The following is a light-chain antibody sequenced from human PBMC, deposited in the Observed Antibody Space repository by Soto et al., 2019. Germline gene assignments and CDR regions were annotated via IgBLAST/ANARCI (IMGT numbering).Light chain of an antibody. V-gene: IGLV2-8*01. Sequence: ALTQPPSASGSPGQSVTISCTGTSSDVGGYNYVSWYQQHPGKAPKLMIYEVSKRPSGVPDRFSGSKSGNTASLTVSGLQAEDEADYYCSSYAGSNNVFGTGTKV. CDR3: SSYAGSNNV. CDR2: EVS. J-gene: IGLJ1*01. CDR1: SSDVGGYNY.